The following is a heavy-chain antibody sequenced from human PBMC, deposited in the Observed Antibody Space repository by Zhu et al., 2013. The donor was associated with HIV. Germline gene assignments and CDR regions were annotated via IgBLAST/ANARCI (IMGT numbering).Heavy chain of an antibody. CDR3: ATPGMSADATMVPSY. V-gene: IGHV1-2*02. Sequence: QVQLVQSGAEVKKPGASVNVSCKASGYTFTDYYVHWVRQAPGQGLEWMGWINPNSGDTNFAQKFQGRVTVTRDTSISTAYMDLSRLSSDDTAIYYCATPGMSADATMVPSYWGQGTLVTVSS. CDR1: GYTFTDYY. J-gene: IGHJ4*02. CDR2: INPNSGDT. D-gene: IGHD3-10*01.